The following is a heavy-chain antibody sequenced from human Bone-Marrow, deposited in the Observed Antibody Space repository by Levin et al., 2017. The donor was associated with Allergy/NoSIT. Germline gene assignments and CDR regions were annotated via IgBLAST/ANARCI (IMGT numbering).Heavy chain of an antibody. CDR2: VYGDDDE. J-gene: IGHJ5*02. V-gene: IGHV2-5*02. CDR1: GFSLHTNRVG. D-gene: IGHD6-19*01. Sequence: KGSGPTLVKPTETLTLTCTFSGFSLHTNRVGVGWIRQPPGKALEWLALVYGDDDERYSPALKSRLSITKDTSKNQVVLTMTNMDHVDTGTYYCARTGEDSPAPWSPVPGTVFDPWGQGALVSVSS. CDR3: ARTGEDSPAPWSPVPGTVFDP.